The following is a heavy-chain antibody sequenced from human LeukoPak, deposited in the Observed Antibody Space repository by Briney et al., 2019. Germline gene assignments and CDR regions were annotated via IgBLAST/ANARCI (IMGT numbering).Heavy chain of an antibody. D-gene: IGHD2-21*02. Sequence: GESLKISCEGSGYSFSNYWIGRVRQMPGKGLEWMGIIYPGDYETRYSPSFQGLVTISVDKSISTAYLQWSSLKASDTARYYCAIPPGYCGNDCSFDHWGQGTLVSVSS. V-gene: IGHV5-51*01. J-gene: IGHJ4*02. CDR2: IYPGDYET. CDR3: AIPPGYCGNDCSFDH. CDR1: GYSFSNYW.